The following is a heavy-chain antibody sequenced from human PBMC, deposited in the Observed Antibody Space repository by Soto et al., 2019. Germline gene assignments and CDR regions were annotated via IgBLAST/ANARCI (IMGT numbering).Heavy chain of an antibody. CDR3: ARGFITYYPYDY. CDR1: GGSFSGYY. J-gene: IGHJ4*02. D-gene: IGHD3-10*01. Sequence: SETLSLTCAVYGGSFSGYYWSWIRQPPGKGLEWIGEINHSGSTNYNPSLKSRVTISVDTSKNQFSLKLSSVTAADTAVYYCARGFITYYPYDYWGQGTLVTVSS. V-gene: IGHV4-34*01. CDR2: INHSGST.